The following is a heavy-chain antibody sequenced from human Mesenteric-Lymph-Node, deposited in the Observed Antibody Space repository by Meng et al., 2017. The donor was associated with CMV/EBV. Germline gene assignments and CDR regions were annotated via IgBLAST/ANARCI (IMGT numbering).Heavy chain of an antibody. Sequence: QVQSHQWGGGLLKPSETLSVTCAVYGGSFSGYYWNWIRQSPEKGLEWIGEINHSGSTTYNPSFTSRIIISVDTSTNQISLNMSSVTAADTAVYYCARGSSYDILTGYFDYWGQGALVTVSS. CDR3: ARGSSYDILTGYFDY. J-gene: IGHJ4*02. CDR2: INHSGST. CDR1: GGSFSGYY. V-gene: IGHV4-34*01. D-gene: IGHD3-9*01.